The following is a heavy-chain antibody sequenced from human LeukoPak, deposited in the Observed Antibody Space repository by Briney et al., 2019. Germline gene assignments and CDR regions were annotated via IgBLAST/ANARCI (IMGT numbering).Heavy chain of an antibody. CDR1: GFTFSKTW. D-gene: IGHD3-22*01. V-gene: IGHV3-7*01. CDR3: ARGFATYYYDSSGYYGIQH. CDR2: IMEDGSVQ. Sequence: PGESLTLSCEASGFTFSKTWMSWVRQAPGKGLEWVACIMEDGSVQKYVDSVRGRFTISRDNARNSLYLQMNSLRVEDTAVYYCARGFATYYYDSSGYYGIQHWGQGTLVTVSS. J-gene: IGHJ1*01.